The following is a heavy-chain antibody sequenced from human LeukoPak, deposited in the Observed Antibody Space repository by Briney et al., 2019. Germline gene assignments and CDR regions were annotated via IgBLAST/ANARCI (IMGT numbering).Heavy chain of an antibody. V-gene: IGHV1-46*01. CDR3: ARDLYSSSWYAPLDWFDP. CDR1: GYTFTSYY. CDR2: INPSGGST. Sequence: GASVKVSCKASGYTFTSYYMHWVRQAPGQGLEWMGIINPSGGSTNYAQKFQGGVTITADKSTSTAYMELSSLRSEDTAVYYCARDLYSSSWYAPLDWFDPWGQGTLVTVSS. J-gene: IGHJ5*02. D-gene: IGHD6-13*01.